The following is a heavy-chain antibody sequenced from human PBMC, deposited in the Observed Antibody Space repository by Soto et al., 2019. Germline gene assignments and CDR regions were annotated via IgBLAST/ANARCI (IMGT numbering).Heavy chain of an antibody. CDR3: ARDYDSSVYPRILGS. CDR2: INAGNGNT. J-gene: IGHJ5*02. CDR1: GYTFTSYA. V-gene: IGHV1-3*01. D-gene: IGHD3-22*01. Sequence: GASVKVSCKASGYTFTSYAMHWVRQAPGQRLEWMGWINAGNGNTKYSQKFQDRVTITRDTSASTAYMELSSLRSEDTALYYCARDYDSSVYPRILGSWGQGTLVTVSS.